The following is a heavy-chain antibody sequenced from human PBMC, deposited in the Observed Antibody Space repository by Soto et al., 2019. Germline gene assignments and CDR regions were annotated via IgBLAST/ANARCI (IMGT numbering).Heavy chain of an antibody. D-gene: IGHD3-3*01. CDR2: LSYGAKNK. V-gene: IGHV3-30*03. J-gene: IGHJ4*02. Sequence: QVLLVESGGGVVQPGGSLRLSCAASGFTFSASVMHWVRQAPGKGLEWMAILSYGAKNKYYADSVKGRFTISRDISESTLYLQMVSLRTEDTAVYYCVREEFEDGRGHFTNWGQGTLVSVSS. CDR3: VREEFEDGRGHFTN. CDR1: GFTFSASV.